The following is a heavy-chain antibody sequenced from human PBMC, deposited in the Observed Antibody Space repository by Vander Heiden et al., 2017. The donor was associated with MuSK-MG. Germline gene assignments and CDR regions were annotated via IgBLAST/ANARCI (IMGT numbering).Heavy chain of an antibody. D-gene: IGHD3-10*01. CDR1: GGSISSYY. J-gene: IGHJ6*03. Sequence: QVQLQESGPGLVKPSETLSLTCTVSGGSISSYYWSWIRQPPGKGLEWIGYIYYSGSTNYNPSLKSRVTISVDTSKNQFSLKLSSVTAADTAVYYCARVGHYDGSGSYSYYMDAWGKGTTVTVSS. CDR3: ARVGHYDGSGSYSYYMDA. V-gene: IGHV4-59*01. CDR2: IYYSGST.